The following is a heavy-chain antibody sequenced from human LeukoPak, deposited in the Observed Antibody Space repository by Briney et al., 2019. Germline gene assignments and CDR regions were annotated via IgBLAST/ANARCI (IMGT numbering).Heavy chain of an antibody. CDR1: GGSFSGYY. Sequence: SETLSLTCAVYGGSFSGYYWSWIRQPPGKGLEWIGEINESGSTNYKPSLKSRVIISVDTSKNQFSLKVSSVTAADTAVYYCARHASANVRNFQYWGQGTLVTVSS. V-gene: IGHV4-34*01. D-gene: IGHD2-2*01. CDR2: INESGST. J-gene: IGHJ1*01. CDR3: ARHASANVRNFQY.